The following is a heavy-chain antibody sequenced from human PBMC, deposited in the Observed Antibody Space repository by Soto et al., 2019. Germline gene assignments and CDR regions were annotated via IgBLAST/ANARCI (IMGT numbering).Heavy chain of an antibody. CDR1: GFTFSSYS. CDR2: ISSSSSTI. V-gene: IGHV3-48*04. D-gene: IGHD3-10*01. CDR3: ASYYGSGSYYSY. Sequence: GGSLRLSCAASGFTFSSYSMNWVRQAPGKGLEWVSYISSSSSTIYYADSVKGRFTISRDNAENSLYLQMNSLRAEDTAVYYCASYYGSGSYYSYWGQGTRVTVSS. J-gene: IGHJ4*02.